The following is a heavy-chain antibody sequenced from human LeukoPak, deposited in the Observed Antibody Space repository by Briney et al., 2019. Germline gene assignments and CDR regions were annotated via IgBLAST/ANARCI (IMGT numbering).Heavy chain of an antibody. Sequence: QPGGSLRLSCAASGFTFSIYWMHWVRQPPGKGLVWVSRINSDGSSTSYADSVKGRFTISRDNAKHTVYLHMKSLRVEDTALYYWARVAPGNTALDYLGQGSLVTVSS. V-gene: IGHV3-74*01. CDR2: INSDGSST. J-gene: IGHJ4*02. CDR1: GFTFSIYW. CDR3: ARVAPGNTALDY. D-gene: IGHD5-18*01.